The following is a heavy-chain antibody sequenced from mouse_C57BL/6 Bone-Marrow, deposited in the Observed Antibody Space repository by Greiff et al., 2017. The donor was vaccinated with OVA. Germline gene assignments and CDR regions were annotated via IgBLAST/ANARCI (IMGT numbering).Heavy chain of an antibody. D-gene: IGHD1-1*01. Sequence: VQLQQSGAELARPGASVKLSCKASGYTFTSSGISWVKQRTGQGLEWIGEIYPRSGNTYYNEKFKGKATLTADKSSSTAYMELRSLTSEDSAVYFCARWAYPLRVAYWGQGTLVTVSA. V-gene: IGHV1-81*01. J-gene: IGHJ3*01. CDR3: ARWAYPLRVAY. CDR2: IYPRSGNT. CDR1: GYTFTSSG.